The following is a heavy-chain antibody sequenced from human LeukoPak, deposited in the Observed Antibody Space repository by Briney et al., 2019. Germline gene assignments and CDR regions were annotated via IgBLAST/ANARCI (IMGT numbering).Heavy chain of an antibody. V-gene: IGHV3-7*01. CDR2: IQEDGSAT. CDR1: GFIFSNYY. CDR3: ARRKEVQTTFDC. Sequence: GGSLRLSCAASGFIFSNYYMGWVRQAPGKGLEWVANIQEDGSATYYVDSVKGRFAISRDNAKNSLDLQMYSLRAEDTAVYFCARRKEVQTTFDCWGQGTLVTVSS. D-gene: IGHD1-14*01. J-gene: IGHJ4*02.